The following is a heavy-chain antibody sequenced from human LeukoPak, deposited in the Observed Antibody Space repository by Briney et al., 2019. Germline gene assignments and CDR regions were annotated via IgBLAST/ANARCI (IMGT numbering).Heavy chain of an antibody. Sequence: SETLSLTCTVSGGSFSSYYWSWIRQPPGKGLEWIGSIYYSGSTYYNPSLKSRVTISVDTSKNQFSLKLSSVTAADTAVYYCARVWFGELSGFDYWGQGTLVTVSS. CDR1: GGSFSSYY. J-gene: IGHJ4*02. D-gene: IGHD3-10*01. V-gene: IGHV4-59*12. CDR2: IYYSGST. CDR3: ARVWFGELSGFDY.